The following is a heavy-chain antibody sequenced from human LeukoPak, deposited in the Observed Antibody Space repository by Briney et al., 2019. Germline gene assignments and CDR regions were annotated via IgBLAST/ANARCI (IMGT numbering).Heavy chain of an antibody. Sequence: NPSESLSLTCTVSGVSISSYYWSWLRQPAGKGLEWIGRIYTSGSTNYNPSLKSRVSMSVDTSKNQFSLKLSSVTAADTAVYYCARERTVIDYWGQGTLVTVSS. D-gene: IGHD4-11*01. J-gene: IGHJ4*02. CDR1: GVSISSYY. CDR2: IYTSGST. V-gene: IGHV4-4*07. CDR3: ARERTVIDY.